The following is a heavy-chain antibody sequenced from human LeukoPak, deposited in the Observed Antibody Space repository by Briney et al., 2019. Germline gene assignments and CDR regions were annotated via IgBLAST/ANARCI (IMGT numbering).Heavy chain of an antibody. CDR3: ARDGGAVAGTVYWYFDL. Sequence: GGSLRLSCAASGFTFSTYAINWVRQGPGRGLEWVTVIWYDGSNKYYSDSVKGRFTISRDNSKNTLYLQMNSLRAEDTAVYYCARDGGAVAGTVYWYFDLWGRGTLVTVSS. CDR2: IWYDGSNK. J-gene: IGHJ2*01. V-gene: IGHV3-33*01. CDR1: GFTFSTYA. D-gene: IGHD6-19*01.